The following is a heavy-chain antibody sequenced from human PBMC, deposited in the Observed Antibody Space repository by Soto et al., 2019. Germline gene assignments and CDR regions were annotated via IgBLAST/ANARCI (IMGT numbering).Heavy chain of an antibody. CDR2: ISGSGDKQ. D-gene: IGHD2-2*02. J-gene: IGHJ5*02. V-gene: IGHV3-23*01. Sequence: GGSLRLSCAASGFTFRSHGMSWVRQAPGKGLEWVSIISGSGDKQYYADSVKGRFTISRDNSKNMLYLQMNSLRAEDTAVYYCARDGYTNDLYSWFDPWGLGTLVTVSS. CDR1: GFTFRSHG. CDR3: ARDGYTNDLYSWFDP.